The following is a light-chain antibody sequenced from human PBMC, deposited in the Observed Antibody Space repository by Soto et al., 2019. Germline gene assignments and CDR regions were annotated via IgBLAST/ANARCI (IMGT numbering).Light chain of an antibody. CDR1: QSISSY. CDR2: AAS. Sequence: DIQMTQSLSSLSACVGDTVAITFGASQSISSYLNWYQQKPGKAPKLLIYAASSLQSGVPSRFSGSGSGTDFTLTISSLQPDDFATYYCQQSYSTPWTFGQGTKV. J-gene: IGKJ1*01. CDR3: QQSYSTPWT. V-gene: IGKV1-39*01.